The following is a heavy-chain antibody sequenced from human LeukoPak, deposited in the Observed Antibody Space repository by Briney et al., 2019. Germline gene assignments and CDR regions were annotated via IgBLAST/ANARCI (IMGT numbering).Heavy chain of an antibody. CDR3: ARNTYYYDNSAGTFDF. CDR2: IIPIFGTA. V-gene: IGHV1-69*06. CDR1: GGTFSSYA. D-gene: IGHD3-22*01. Sequence: SVKVSCKASGGTFSSYAISWVRQAPGQGLEWMGGIIPIFGTANYAQKFQGRVTITADKSTSTAYMELSRLTSDDTAVFYCARNTYYYDNSAGTFDFWGQGTLVTVSS. J-gene: IGHJ4*02.